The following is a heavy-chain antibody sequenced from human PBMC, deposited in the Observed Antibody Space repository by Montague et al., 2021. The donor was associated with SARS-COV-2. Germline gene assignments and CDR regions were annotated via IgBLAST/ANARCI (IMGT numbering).Heavy chain of an antibody. J-gene: IGHJ6*02. CDR2: INRYGST. CDR1: GGSFSGYY. Sequence: SETLSLTCAVYGGSFSGYYWSWIRQPPGKGLEWIGEINRYGSTNYNPSLKGRVTISVDVSKNQFSLKLSSVTAAGTAVYYCARTRSTRGDSTSYNYEMDVWGQGTTVTVSS. D-gene: IGHD2-21*02. V-gene: IGHV4-34*01. CDR3: ARTRSTRGDSTSYNYEMDV.